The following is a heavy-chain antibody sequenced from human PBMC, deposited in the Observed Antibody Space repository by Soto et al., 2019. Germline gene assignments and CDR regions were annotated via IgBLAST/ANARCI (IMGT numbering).Heavy chain of an antibody. J-gene: IGHJ5*02. Sequence: KPGGSLRLSCASSVFTFIDYYMSWIRQAPGKGLEWVSTISSNSAYIYYTDALRGRFTISRDNAKNSLHLQMNSLRAEDTAVYYCTRDASRDSSARGWFDPWGPGTLVTVSS. V-gene: IGHV3-11*06. CDR3: TRDASRDSSARGWFDP. CDR2: ISSNSAYI. D-gene: IGHD6-13*01. CDR1: VFTFIDYY.